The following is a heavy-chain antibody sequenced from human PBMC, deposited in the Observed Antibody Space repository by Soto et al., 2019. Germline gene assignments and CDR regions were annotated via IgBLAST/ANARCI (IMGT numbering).Heavy chain of an antibody. CDR3: VRGPSDHKLRLVEWPYGDY. Sequence: EVQLVESGGGLIQPGGSLRLSCVASGFIVSSNQMSWVRQAPGKGLEWVSVTYSGPTTYYADSVEGQFTISRDDSKNTLYLQMNSLGVEDTAVYYCVRGPSDHKLRLVEWPYGDYWGQGALVTVSS. CDR2: TYSGPTT. CDR1: GFIVSSNQ. D-gene: IGHD3-3*01. V-gene: IGHV3-53*01. J-gene: IGHJ4*02.